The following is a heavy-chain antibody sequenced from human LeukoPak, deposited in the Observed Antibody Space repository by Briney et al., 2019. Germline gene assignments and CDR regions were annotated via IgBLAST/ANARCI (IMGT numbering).Heavy chain of an antibody. CDR1: GYTFIHYW. Sequence: GESLKISCQTSGYTFIHYWISWVRQVPAKGLEWMGRIDPSDSYTNYGPPFQGHITISADRSLNTSYLRWSGLKASDTAMYFCARHGPTYFYDSSGVDVWGRGTMVIVSS. CDR3: ARHGPTYFYDSSGVDV. J-gene: IGHJ3*01. D-gene: IGHD3-22*01. CDR2: IDPSDSYT. V-gene: IGHV5-10-1*01.